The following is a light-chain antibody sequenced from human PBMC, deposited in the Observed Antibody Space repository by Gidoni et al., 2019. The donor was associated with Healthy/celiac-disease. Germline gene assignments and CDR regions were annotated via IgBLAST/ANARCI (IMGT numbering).Light chain of an antibody. CDR3: QQYGSSPST. CDR1: QSVSSSY. V-gene: IGKV3-20*01. Sequence: EIVLTQSPGTLSLSPGERATLSCRASQSVSSSYLAWYQQKPGPAPRLLIYGASSRATGIPDRFSGSWSGTDFTLTISRLEPEDFAVYYCQQYGSSPSTFGQGTKVEIK. J-gene: IGKJ1*01. CDR2: GAS.